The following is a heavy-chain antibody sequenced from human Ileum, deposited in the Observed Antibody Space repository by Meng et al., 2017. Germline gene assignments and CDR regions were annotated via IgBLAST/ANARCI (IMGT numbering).Heavy chain of an antibody. CDR3: ARIDDYGDYVDY. Sequence: GQLQESGPGSGRASGTLSLTCGVSGGSISSSNWWSWVRQPPGKGLEWIGEIYHSGSTNYNPSLKSRVTISVDKSKNQFSLKLSSVTAADTAVYYCARIDDYGDYVDYWGQGTLVTVSS. CDR1: GGSISSSNW. D-gene: IGHD4-17*01. J-gene: IGHJ4*02. CDR2: IYHSGST. V-gene: IGHV4-4*02.